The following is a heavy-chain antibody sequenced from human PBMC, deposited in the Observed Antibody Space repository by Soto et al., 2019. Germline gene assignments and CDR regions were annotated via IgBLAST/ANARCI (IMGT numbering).Heavy chain of an antibody. CDR1: GFALSSYA. D-gene: IGHD3-16*02. J-gene: IGHJ4*02. V-gene: IGHV3-23*01. Sequence: GGSLRLSCAASGFALSSYAMSWVRRAPGKGLEWVSAISGSGGSTYYADSVKGRFTISRDNSKNTLYLQMNSLRAEDTAVYYCAKDTYDYVWGSYRYTKGFDYWGQGTLVTVSS. CDR3: AKDTYDYVWGSYRYTKGFDY. CDR2: ISGSGGST.